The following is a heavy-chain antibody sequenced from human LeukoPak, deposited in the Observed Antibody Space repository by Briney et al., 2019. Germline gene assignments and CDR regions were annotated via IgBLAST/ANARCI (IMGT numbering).Heavy chain of an antibody. CDR2: INLSAST. J-gene: IGHJ4*02. CDR3: ARGLKSDANF. Sequence: SETLSLTCAVYGGAFSGYSWSWIRQPPGKGREWSGEINLSASTNYNPSLKSRVTISVDTSKNQFSLTLSSVTAADTAVYYCARGLKSDANFWGQGTLVTVSS. CDR1: GGAFSGYS. V-gene: IGHV4-34*01.